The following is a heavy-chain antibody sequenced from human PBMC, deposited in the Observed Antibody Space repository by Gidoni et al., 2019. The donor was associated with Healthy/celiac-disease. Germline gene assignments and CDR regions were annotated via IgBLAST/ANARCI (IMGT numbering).Heavy chain of an antibody. D-gene: IGHD5-12*01. V-gene: IGHV3-23*01. CDR2: ISGSGGST. CDR1: GFTFSSDA. Sequence: EVQLLESGGGLVQPGGSLRLSCAASGFTFSSDAMSWVRQGPGKGLEWVSAISGSGGSTYYADSVKGRFTISRDNSKNTLYLQMNSLRAEDTAVYYCAKDRDGYNFIPGLDYWGQGTLVTVSS. J-gene: IGHJ4*02. CDR3: AKDRDGYNFIPGLDY.